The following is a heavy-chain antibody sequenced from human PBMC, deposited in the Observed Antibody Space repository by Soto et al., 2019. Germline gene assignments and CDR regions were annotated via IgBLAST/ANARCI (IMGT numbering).Heavy chain of an antibody. CDR1: GGSISSSNW. Sequence: QVQLQESGPGLVKPSGTLSLTCAVSGGSISSSNWWSWVRQPPGKGLVWIGEIYHSGSTNYNPSLKSRVTISVDKSKNQFALKLSSVTAADTAVYYCAGKAMVLGGYYYGMDVWGQGTTVTVSS. CDR2: IYHSGST. V-gene: IGHV4-4*02. D-gene: IGHD3-10*01. J-gene: IGHJ6*02. CDR3: AGKAMVLGGYYYGMDV.